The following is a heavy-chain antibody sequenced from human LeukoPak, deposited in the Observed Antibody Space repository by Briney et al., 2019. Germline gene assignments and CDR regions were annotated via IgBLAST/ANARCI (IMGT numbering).Heavy chain of an antibody. CDR2: IIPIFGTA. V-gene: IGHV1-69*06. CDR1: GGTFSSYA. J-gene: IGHJ6*03. D-gene: IGHD2-15*01. CDR3: ARGRGGKYCSGGSCYSYDYYYYYMDV. Sequence: SVKVSCKASGGTFSSYAVSWARQAPGQGLQWMGGIIPIFGTANYAQKFQGRVTITADKSTSTAYMELSSLRSEDTAVYYCARGRGGKYCSGGSCYSYDYYYYYMDVWGKGTTVTVSS.